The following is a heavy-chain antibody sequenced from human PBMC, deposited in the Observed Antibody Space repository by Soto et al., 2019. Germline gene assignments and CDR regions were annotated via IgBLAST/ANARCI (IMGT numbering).Heavy chain of an antibody. J-gene: IGHJ3*02. CDR3: ARSDAYYDSSGYPLAFDI. Sequence: SVKVSCKASGGTFSSYAISWVRQAPGQGLECMGGVMPIFGTANYAQKFQGRVRITADESTRTAYMELSSLRPEDTAVYYCARSDAYYDSSGYPLAFDIWGQGTMVTVSS. V-gene: IGHV1-69*13. CDR1: GGTFSSYA. D-gene: IGHD3-22*01. CDR2: VMPIFGTA.